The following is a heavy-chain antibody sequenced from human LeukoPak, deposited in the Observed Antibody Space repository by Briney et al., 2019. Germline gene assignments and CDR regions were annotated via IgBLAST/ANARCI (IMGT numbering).Heavy chain of an antibody. CDR2: INYGGTT. D-gene: IGHD3-10*01. CDR1: GGSISISNYY. CDR3: AGCVMYGSGKYFFDY. Sequence: SETLSLTCTVSGGSISISNYYWSWIRQPPGKELEWIACINYGGTTYYNPSLKTRVTISVDTSKNQFSLTLSSVTAADTAMDCCAGCVMYGSGKYFFDYWGQGSLVTVSS. V-gene: IGHV4-39*07. J-gene: IGHJ4*02.